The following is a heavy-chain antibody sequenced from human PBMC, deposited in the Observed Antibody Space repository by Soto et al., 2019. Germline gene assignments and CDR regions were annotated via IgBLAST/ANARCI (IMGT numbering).Heavy chain of an antibody. J-gene: IGHJ3*02. CDR3: ARSNPITMIVEDDAFDI. CDR2: IIPIFGTA. V-gene: IGHV1-69*13. Sequence: ASVKVSCKAPGGTFSSYAISWVRQAPGQGLEWMGGIIPIFGTANYAQKFQGRVTITADESTSTAYMELSSLRSEDTAVYYCARSNPITMIVEDDAFDIWGQGTMVTVSS. CDR1: GGTFSSYA. D-gene: IGHD3-22*01.